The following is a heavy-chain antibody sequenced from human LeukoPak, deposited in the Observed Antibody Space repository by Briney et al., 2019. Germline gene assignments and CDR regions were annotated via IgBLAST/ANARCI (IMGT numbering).Heavy chain of an antibody. CDR3: ARDRYDSSGYYYEGDAFDI. Sequence: PGGSLRLSCAASGFTFSSYWMHWVRQAPGKGLVWVSRINSDGSSTRYADSVKGRFTISRDNAKNTLYLQMNSLRAEDTAVYYCARDRYDSSGYYYEGDAFDIWGQGTMVTVSS. V-gene: IGHV3-74*01. D-gene: IGHD3-22*01. CDR2: INSDGSST. J-gene: IGHJ3*02. CDR1: GFTFSSYW.